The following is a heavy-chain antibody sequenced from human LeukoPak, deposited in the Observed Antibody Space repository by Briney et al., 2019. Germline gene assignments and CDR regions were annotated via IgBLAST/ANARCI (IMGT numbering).Heavy chain of an antibody. Sequence: ASVKVSCKASGYTFTSYGISWVRQAPGQGLEWMGWISGYNGNTNYAQKLQGRVTMTTDTSTSTAYMELRSLRSDDTAVYYCARDWNSSGWYRVSSYWGQGTLVTVSS. CDR1: GYTFTSYG. V-gene: IGHV1-18*01. D-gene: IGHD6-19*01. J-gene: IGHJ4*02. CDR3: ARDWNSSGWYRVSSY. CDR2: ISGYNGNT.